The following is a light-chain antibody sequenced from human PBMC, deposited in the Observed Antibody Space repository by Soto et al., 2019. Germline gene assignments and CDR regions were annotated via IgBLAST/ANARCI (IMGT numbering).Light chain of an antibody. CDR3: QQYNYWPPF. CDR1: QSVSSN. CDR2: GAS. J-gene: IGKJ4*01. Sequence: EMVMTQSPATLSVSPGERATLSCRASQSVSSNLAWYQQKPGQAPRLLIYGASTRATGIPARFSGSGSGTEFTPTISSLQSQDFDVYYCQQYNYWPPFLGGGTKVDIK. V-gene: IGKV3-15*01.